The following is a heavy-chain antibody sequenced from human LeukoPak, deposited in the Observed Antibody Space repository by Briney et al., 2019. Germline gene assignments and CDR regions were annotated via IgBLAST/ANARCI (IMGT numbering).Heavy chain of an antibody. J-gene: IGHJ4*02. V-gene: IGHV3-23*01. CDR2: ISDSGDYT. Sequence: GGSLRLSCAGSGFTFSSYAMSWVRQAPGKGLEWVSAISDSGDYTYYADSVKGRFTISRDNSKNTLYLHVNSLKAEDTAVYYCAKDTSIGKYCTSGVCSPFDYWGQGTLVTVSS. CDR1: GFTFSSYA. CDR3: AKDTSIGKYCTSGVCSPFDY. D-gene: IGHD2-8*01.